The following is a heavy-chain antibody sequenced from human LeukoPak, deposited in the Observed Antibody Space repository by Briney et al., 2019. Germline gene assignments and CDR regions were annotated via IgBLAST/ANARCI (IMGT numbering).Heavy chain of an antibody. J-gene: IGHJ4*02. CDR3: AKSAHYYDSSGYYFDY. Sequence: GGSLRLSCAASGFTFSDYYMSWIRQAPGKGLEWVSYISSSGSTIYYADSVKGRFTISRDNSKNTLYLQMNSLRAEDTAVYYCAKSAHYYDSSGYYFDYWGKGTLVTVSS. V-gene: IGHV3-11*01. D-gene: IGHD3-22*01. CDR1: GFTFSDYY. CDR2: ISSSGSTI.